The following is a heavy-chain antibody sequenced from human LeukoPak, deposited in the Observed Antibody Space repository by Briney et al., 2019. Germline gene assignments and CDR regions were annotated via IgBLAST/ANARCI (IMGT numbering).Heavy chain of an antibody. D-gene: IGHD6-6*01. V-gene: IGHV3-11*04. J-gene: IGHJ6*03. Sequence: GGSLRLSCAASGFTFSDYYMSWIRQAPGKGLEWVSYISSSGSTIYYADSVKGRFTISRDNAKNSLYLQMSSLRAEDTAVYYCARDRVAARQWGYYYYMDVWGKGTTVTVSS. CDR3: ARDRVAARQWGYYYYMDV. CDR2: ISSSGSTI. CDR1: GFTFSDYY.